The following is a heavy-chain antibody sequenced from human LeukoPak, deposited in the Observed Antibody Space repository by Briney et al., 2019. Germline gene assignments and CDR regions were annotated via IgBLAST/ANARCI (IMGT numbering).Heavy chain of an antibody. CDR1: GFTFRSYG. D-gene: IGHD6-19*01. J-gene: IGHJ4*02. CDR2: IRFDGTTK. Sequence: PGGSLRLSCAASGFTFRSYGMHWVRHAPCKGLELVAYIRFDGTTKYYTDSVKGRFTISRDTSHNTLYLEMNSLRPNDTAVYYCAKGQWLAHFDYWGQGTLVTVSS. V-gene: IGHV3-30*02. CDR3: AKGQWLAHFDY.